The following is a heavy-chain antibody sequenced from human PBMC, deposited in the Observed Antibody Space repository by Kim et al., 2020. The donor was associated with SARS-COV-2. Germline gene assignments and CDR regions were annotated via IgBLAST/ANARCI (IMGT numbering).Heavy chain of an antibody. CDR1: GFTFSSYW. CDR2: IKQDGSEK. Sequence: GGSLRLSCAASGFTFSSYWMSWVRQAPGKGLEWVANIKQDGSEKYYVDSVKGRFTISRDNAKNSLYLQMNSLRAEDTAVNYCARERRETFGGVIDNWFDPWGQGTLVTVSS. V-gene: IGHV3-7*03. CDR3: ARERRETFGGVIDNWFDP. D-gene: IGHD3-16*02. J-gene: IGHJ5*02.